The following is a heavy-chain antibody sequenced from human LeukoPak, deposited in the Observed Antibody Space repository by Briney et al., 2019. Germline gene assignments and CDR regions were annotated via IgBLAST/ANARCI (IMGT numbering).Heavy chain of an antibody. CDR1: GDTFTAYY. D-gene: IGHD4-11*01. J-gene: IGHJ4*02. CDR2: INPATGVT. CDR3: ARGTPYRHY. V-gene: IGHV1-2*02. Sequence: GASVKVSCKASGDTFTAYYLHWVRQAPGQGLEWMGWINPATGVTNYAQKFQGSVIMTRDTFVSTAYLELTSLTSDDTALYFCARGTPYRHYWGQGTLVTVSS.